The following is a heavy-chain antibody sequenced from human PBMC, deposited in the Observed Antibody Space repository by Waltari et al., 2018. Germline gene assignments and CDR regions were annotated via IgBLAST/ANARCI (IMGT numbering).Heavy chain of an antibody. D-gene: IGHD5-12*01. CDR2: ITGSGGST. CDR3: AKVGDSGYAYAYYDH. CDR1: GFTFSSYA. Sequence: EVQVLESGGGLVQPGGSLRLSCAASGFTFSSYAMTWVRQPPGKGLEWVSGITGSGGSTYYADSVKGRFTISRDNSKNTLYLQMNSLRAEDTAVYYCAKVGDSGYAYAYYDHWGQGTLVTVSS. V-gene: IGHV3-23*01. J-gene: IGHJ4*02.